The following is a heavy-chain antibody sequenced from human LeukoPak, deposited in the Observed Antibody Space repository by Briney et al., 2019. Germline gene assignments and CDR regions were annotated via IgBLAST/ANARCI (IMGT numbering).Heavy chain of an antibody. V-gene: IGHV1-2*02. CDR2: INPNTSAT. Sequence: ASVKVSCKPSGYTFTGYYMHWVRQAPGQGLEWMGWINPNTSATSYSQTFQGRVSMTRDTSISTAYMELSTLTFDDTAIYYCARGVDGLDYWGQGTLVTVSS. CDR3: ARGVDGLDY. J-gene: IGHJ4*02. CDR1: GYTFTGYY. D-gene: IGHD5-12*01.